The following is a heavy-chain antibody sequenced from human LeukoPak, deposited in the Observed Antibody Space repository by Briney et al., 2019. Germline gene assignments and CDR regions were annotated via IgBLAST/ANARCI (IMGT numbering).Heavy chain of an antibody. D-gene: IGHD1-26*01. CDR3: ARDGGIVGATSKTPSYGMDV. V-gene: IGHV1-69*13. Sequence: SVKVSCKASGYTFTGYYMHWVRQAPGQGLEWMGGIIPIFGTANYAQKFQGRVTITADESTSTAYMELSSLRSEDTAVYYCARDGGIVGATSKTPSYGMDVWGQGTTVTVSS. J-gene: IGHJ6*02. CDR1: GYTFTGYY. CDR2: IIPIFGTA.